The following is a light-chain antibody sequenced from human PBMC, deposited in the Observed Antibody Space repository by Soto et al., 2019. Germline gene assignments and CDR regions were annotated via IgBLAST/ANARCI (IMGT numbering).Light chain of an antibody. CDR3: QQSSIWLRT. CDR2: DAS. CDR1: QNVSNY. J-gene: IGKJ1*01. V-gene: IGKV3-11*01. Sequence: TLCYPQVQSATESSRASQNVSNYLDWYQQKPGQAPSLLIYDASSMPTGLPARFSGSGSGTDFTLTISSLQPEDFAVYYCQQSSIWLRTFGQGTKVDIK.